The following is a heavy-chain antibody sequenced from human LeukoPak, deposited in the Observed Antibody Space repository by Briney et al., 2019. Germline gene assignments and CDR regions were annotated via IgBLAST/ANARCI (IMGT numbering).Heavy chain of an antibody. V-gene: IGHV1-18*01. Sequence: GASVKVSCKASGYTFTSYGISWVRQAPGQGLEWMGWISAYNGNTNYAQKLQGRVTMTTDTSTSTAYMELRSLRSDDTAVYYCARQDYYDSSGYYYYYYYMDVWGKGTTVTVSS. CDR1: GYTFTSYG. J-gene: IGHJ6*03. CDR3: ARQDYYDSSGYYYYYYYMDV. D-gene: IGHD3-22*01. CDR2: ISAYNGNT.